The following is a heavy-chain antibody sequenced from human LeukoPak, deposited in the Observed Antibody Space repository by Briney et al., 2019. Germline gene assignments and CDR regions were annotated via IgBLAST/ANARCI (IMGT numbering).Heavy chain of an antibody. D-gene: IGHD2-2*02. V-gene: IGHV3-30*18. CDR3: AKGYCSSTSCYTAPPY. CDR2: ISYDGSVK. Sequence: GGSLRLSCATSGFTFRTYGFHWVRQAPGKGLEWGAHISYDGSVKNYADSVKGRFTISRDNSKNTLYVHMSSLRADDTAVYYCAKGYCSSTSCYTAPPYWGQGTLVTVSS. J-gene: IGHJ4*02. CDR1: GFTFRTYG.